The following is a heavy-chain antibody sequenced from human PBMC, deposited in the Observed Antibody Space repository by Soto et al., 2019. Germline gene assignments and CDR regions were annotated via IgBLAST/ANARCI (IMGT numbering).Heavy chain of an antibody. J-gene: IGHJ4*02. D-gene: IGHD1-26*01. V-gene: IGHV3-30*18. Sequence: GGSLRLSCAASGFTFSTYGMHCVRQAPGKGLEWLTVISFDGSDMYYADSVKGRFTISRDNSKNTLYLQMNSLRLEDTAVYCRAQASLWVIDYWGQGTLVTISS. CDR3: AQASLWVIDY. CDR2: ISFDGSDM. CDR1: GFTFSTYG.